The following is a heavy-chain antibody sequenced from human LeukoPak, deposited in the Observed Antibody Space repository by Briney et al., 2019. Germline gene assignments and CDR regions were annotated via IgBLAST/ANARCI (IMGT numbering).Heavy chain of an antibody. CDR2: IYSGGST. J-gene: IGHJ3*02. D-gene: IGHD3-9*01. CDR1: GFTVSSNY. CDR3: ARDGGSDYDILTGYYFGAYDI. V-gene: IGHV3-66*01. Sequence: GGSLRLSCAASGFTVSSNYMSWVRQAPGKGLEWVSVIYSGGSTYYADSVKGRFTISRDNSKNTLYLQMNSLRTGDTAVYYCARDGGSDYDILTGYYFGAYDIWGQGTMVTVSS.